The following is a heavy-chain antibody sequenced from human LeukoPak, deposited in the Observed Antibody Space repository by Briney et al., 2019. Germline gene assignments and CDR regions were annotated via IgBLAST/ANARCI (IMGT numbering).Heavy chain of an antibody. CDR3: ASFEVQLWVD. CDR2: FNPNSGGT. CDR1: EYTFPGYY. J-gene: IGHJ4*02. V-gene: IGHV1-2*02. D-gene: IGHD5-18*01. Sequence: EASVTVSCKASEYTFPGYYLHWVGKAPGQAREGMGWFNPNSGGTNYAQQFQGRVTMTRDTSISTAYMGLSRRRSCVTAVDSSASFEVQLWVDWGEGTLVTVSS.